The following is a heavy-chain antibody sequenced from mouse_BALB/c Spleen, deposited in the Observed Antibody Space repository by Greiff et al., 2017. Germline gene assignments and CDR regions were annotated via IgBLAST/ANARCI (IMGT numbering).Heavy chain of an antibody. J-gene: IGHJ2*01. CDR1: GYSITSGYY. CDR3: ARSWDYFDY. V-gene: IGHV3-6*02. CDR2: ISYDGSN. D-gene: IGHD4-1*01. Sequence: VQLQQSGPGLVKPSQSLSLTCSVTGYSITSGYYWNWIRQFPGNKLEWMGYISYDGSNNYNPSLKNRISITRDTSKNQFFLKLNSVTTEDTATYYCARSWDYFDYWGQGTTLTVSS.